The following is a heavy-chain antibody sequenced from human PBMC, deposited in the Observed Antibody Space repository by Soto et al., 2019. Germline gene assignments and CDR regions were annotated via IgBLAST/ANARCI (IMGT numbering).Heavy chain of an antibody. J-gene: IGHJ4*02. CDR3: AYRTGFNY. Sequence: GRSQSLSYAASGFTFRDYAMSWVRQAPGKGLEWVPTISERGDSTYYADSVKGRFTISRDNSKNTLYLQMNSLRADDKAIYYCAYRTGFNYWGRGNLVTVS. CDR1: GFTFRDYA. CDR2: ISERGDST. V-gene: IGHV3-23*01. D-gene: IGHD1-1*01.